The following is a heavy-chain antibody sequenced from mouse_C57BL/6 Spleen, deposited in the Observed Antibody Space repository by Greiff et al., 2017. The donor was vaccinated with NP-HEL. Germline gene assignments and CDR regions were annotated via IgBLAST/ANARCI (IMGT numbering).Heavy chain of an antibody. Sequence: QVQLQQSGPELVKPGASVKISCKASGYAFSSSWMNWVKQRPGKGLEWIGRIYPGDGDTNYNGKFKGKATLTADKSSSTAYMQLSSLTSEDAAVYFCAGNYYGVYYFDYWGQGTTLTVSS. CDR3: AGNYYGVYYFDY. D-gene: IGHD1-1*01. CDR1: GYAFSSSW. V-gene: IGHV1-82*01. J-gene: IGHJ2*01. CDR2: IYPGDGDT.